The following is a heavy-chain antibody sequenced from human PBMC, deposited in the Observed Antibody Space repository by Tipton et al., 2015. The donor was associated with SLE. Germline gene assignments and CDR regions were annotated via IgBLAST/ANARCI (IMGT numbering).Heavy chain of an antibody. V-gene: IGHV3-30*02. Sequence: SLRLSCAASGFGFTFSSYGMHWVRQAPGKGLEWVAFIRYDGSNKYYADSVKGRFTISRDNSKNTLYLQMNSLRAEDTAVYYCAREYPNYYYYGMDVWGQGTPVTVSS. D-gene: IGHD2-2*02. CDR2: IRYDGSNK. CDR1: GFGFTFSSYG. CDR3: AREYPNYYYYGMDV. J-gene: IGHJ6*02.